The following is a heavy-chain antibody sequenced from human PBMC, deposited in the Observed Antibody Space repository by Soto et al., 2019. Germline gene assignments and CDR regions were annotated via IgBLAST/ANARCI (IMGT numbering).Heavy chain of an antibody. CDR3: AREGNWFDP. Sequence: GGSLRLSCAASGFTFSSYSMNWVRQAPGKGLEWVSYISSSSSTIYYADSVKGRFTISRDNAKNSLYLQMNSLRAEDTAVYYCAREGNWFDPWGQGTLVTVSS. CDR1: GFTFSSYS. J-gene: IGHJ5*02. V-gene: IGHV3-48*01. CDR2: ISSSSSTI.